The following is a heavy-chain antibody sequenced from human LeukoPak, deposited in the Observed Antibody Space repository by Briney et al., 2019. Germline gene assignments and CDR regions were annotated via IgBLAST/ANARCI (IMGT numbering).Heavy chain of an antibody. D-gene: IGHD3-10*01. CDR2: MYHSGIT. J-gene: IGHJ5*02. CDR3: ARLTPGKNWFDP. Sequence: SETLSLTCAVSGYSINSAYYWGWIRQPPGKGMEWIGSMYHSGITYYNPSLKSRVTISVDTSKNQFSLKLNSVTAADTAVYYCARLTPGKNWFDPWGQGTLVTVSS. CDR1: GYSINSAYY. V-gene: IGHV4-38-2*01.